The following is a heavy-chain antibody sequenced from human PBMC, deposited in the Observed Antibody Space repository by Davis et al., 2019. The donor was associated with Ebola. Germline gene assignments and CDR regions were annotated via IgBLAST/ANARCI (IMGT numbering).Heavy chain of an antibody. CDR3: ARDHSSSSEAWWFDP. CDR2: ITTYNENT. CDR1: GYRFISYG. V-gene: IGHV1-18*01. J-gene: IGHJ5*02. Sequence: ASVKVSCKASGYRFISYGISWVRQAPGQGLEWMGWITTYNENTDYSQKVQGRVTMTTDTSTSTVYLELNSLTSDDTAVYYCARDHSSSSEAWWFDPWGQGTLVTVSS. D-gene: IGHD6-6*01.